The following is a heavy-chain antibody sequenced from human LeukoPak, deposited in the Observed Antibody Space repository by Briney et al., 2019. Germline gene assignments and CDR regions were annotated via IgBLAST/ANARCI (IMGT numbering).Heavy chain of an antibody. Sequence: PSETLSLTCIISGGSIGSANHFWSWVRQSPGEGLEWIGYIFYDGRAHYNPSLRSRLSMSIDVSKNQFSLSLGSVTAADTAIYYCAREVIIVGDSDAFDLWGHGTMVTVSS. V-gene: IGHV4-30-4*08. CDR3: AREVIIVGDSDAFDL. CDR1: GGSIGSANHF. D-gene: IGHD1-26*01. J-gene: IGHJ3*01. CDR2: IFYDGRA.